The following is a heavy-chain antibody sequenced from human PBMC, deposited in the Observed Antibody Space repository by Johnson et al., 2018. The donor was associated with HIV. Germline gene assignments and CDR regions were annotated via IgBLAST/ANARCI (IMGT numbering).Heavy chain of an antibody. Sequence: QVQLVESGGGSVQPGGFLRLSCAASGFTFSSYAMHWVRQAPGKGLEWMAIVAYDGSKKYYADSVKGRFTISRDNSKNTLYLHMTSLRADDTAVYYCARSRGPMRKDAFDIWGQGTKVTVSS. CDR3: ARSRGPMRKDAFDI. CDR1: GFTFSSYA. D-gene: IGHD3-10*01. CDR2: VAYDGSKK. J-gene: IGHJ3*02. V-gene: IGHV3-30*04.